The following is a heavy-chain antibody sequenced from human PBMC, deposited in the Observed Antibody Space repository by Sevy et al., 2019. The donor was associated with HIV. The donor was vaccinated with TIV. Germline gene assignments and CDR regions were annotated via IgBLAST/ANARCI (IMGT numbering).Heavy chain of an antibody. CDR1: GFTFSSYA. Sequence: GESLKISCAASGFTFSSYAMHWVRQAPGKGLEWVAVISYDGSNKYYADSVKGRFTISRDNSKNTLYLQMNSLRAEDTAVYYCWRGTAMVKATIDYWGQGTLVTVSS. V-gene: IGHV3-30*04. D-gene: IGHD5-18*01. J-gene: IGHJ4*02. CDR2: ISYDGSNK. CDR3: WRGTAMVKATIDY.